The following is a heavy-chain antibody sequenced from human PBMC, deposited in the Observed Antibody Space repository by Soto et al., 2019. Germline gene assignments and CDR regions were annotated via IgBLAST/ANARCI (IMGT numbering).Heavy chain of an antibody. CDR1: GLTFIGYC. CDR2: IKQDGSEK. J-gene: IGHJ4*02. CDR3: AKDMTAYYTDIDY. Sequence: GGSQRLSCAASGLTFIGYCMSWIRQAPGKGLEWVANIKQDGSEKYYVDSVKGRFTISRDNAKNSLYLQMNSLRAEDTAVYYCAKDMTAYYTDIDYWGQGILVTVSS. D-gene: IGHD3-9*01. V-gene: IGHV3-7*01.